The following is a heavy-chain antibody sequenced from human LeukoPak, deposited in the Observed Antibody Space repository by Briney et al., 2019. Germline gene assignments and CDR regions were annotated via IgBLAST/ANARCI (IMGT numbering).Heavy chain of an antibody. Sequence: GGSLRVSCAASGFTFSSYTMNWVRQAPGKGLEWVSLISSSSIYIYYADSLKGRFTISRDNSKNSIYLQMNSLRAEDTAVYYCARRYCSGGSCYDWFESWGQGTLVTVSS. CDR1: GFTFSSYT. D-gene: IGHD2-15*01. J-gene: IGHJ5*01. CDR2: ISSSSIYI. CDR3: ARRYCSGGSCYDWFES. V-gene: IGHV3-21*01.